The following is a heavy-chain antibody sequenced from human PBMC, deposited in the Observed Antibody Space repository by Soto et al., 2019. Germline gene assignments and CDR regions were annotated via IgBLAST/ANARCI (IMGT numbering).Heavy chain of an antibody. Sequence: SETMALTRTASGDSVRSYYWAWILQPPGKGLEWIGYIYYSGSTNYNPSLKSRVTISVDTSKNQFSLKLSSVTAADTAVYYCARDLLGYCSSTSCSHDAFDIWGQGTMVTVSS. D-gene: IGHD2-2*03. V-gene: IGHV4-59*02. CDR1: GDSVRSYY. CDR2: IYYSGST. J-gene: IGHJ3*02. CDR3: ARDLLGYCSSTSCSHDAFDI.